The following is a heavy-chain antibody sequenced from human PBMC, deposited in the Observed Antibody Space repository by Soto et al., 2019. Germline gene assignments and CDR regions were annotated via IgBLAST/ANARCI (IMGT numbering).Heavy chain of an antibody. CDR2: IYYSGST. J-gene: IGHJ5*02. D-gene: IGHD3-10*01. V-gene: IGHV4-30-4*01. Sequence: SETLSLTCTVSGGSISSGDYYWSWIRQPPGKGLEWIGYIYYSGSTYYNPSLKSRVTISVDTSKNQFSLKLSSVTAADTAVYYCARGSGPSRRPFDPWGQGTLVTVSS. CDR1: GGSISSGDYY. CDR3: ARGSGPSRRPFDP.